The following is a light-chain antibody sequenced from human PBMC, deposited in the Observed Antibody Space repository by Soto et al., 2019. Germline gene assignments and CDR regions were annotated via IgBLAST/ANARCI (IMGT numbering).Light chain of an antibody. Sequence: QSALTQPSATSGSPGQSVTISCSGTSSDIGDYDYVSWYQQHPGKVPKLIISEVNMRPSGVPDRFSASKSGNTASLTVSGLQAEDEAHYYCTSYSGTNKLLFGGGTQLTVL. V-gene: IGLV2-8*01. CDR1: SSDIGDYDY. J-gene: IGLJ2*01. CDR3: TSYSGTNKLL. CDR2: EVN.